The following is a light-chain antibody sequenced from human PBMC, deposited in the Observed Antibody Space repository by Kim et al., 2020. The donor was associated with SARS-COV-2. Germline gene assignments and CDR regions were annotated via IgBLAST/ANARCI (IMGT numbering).Light chain of an antibody. CDR3: HHRIN. J-gene: IGKJ2*01. Sequence: IVLTQSPATLSLSPGERATLSCRASQSVSSQLAWYQQKSGQAPRLLIYDASSRATGIPARFSGSGSETDFTLTISSLEPEDFAVYYCHHRINFGQGTKLEI. CDR2: DAS. V-gene: IGKV3-11*01. CDR1: QSVSSQ.